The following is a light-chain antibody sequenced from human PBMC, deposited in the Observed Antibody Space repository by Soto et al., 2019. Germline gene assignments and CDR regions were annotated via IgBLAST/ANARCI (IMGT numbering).Light chain of an antibody. Sequence: QSALTQPASVSGSPGQSITISCTGTSSDVGGYNYVSWYQHHPGKAPKLLIYDVSNRPSGVSNRFSGSKSGNTASLTISGLQAEDEADYYCTSYTINSTLVFGGGTKLTVL. J-gene: IGLJ2*01. V-gene: IGLV2-14*03. CDR3: TSYTINSTLV. CDR1: SSDVGGYNY. CDR2: DVS.